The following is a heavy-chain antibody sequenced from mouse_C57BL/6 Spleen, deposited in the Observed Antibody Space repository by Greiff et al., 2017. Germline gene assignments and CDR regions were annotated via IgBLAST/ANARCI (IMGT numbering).Heavy chain of an antibody. Sequence: EVQLQQSGPGLVKPSQSLSLTCSVTGYSITSGYYWNWIRQFPGNKLEWMGYISYDGSNNYNPSLKNRISITRDTSKNQFFLKLNSVTTEDTATNYCARGKVAMDYWGQGTSVTVSS. J-gene: IGHJ4*01. CDR1: GYSITSGYY. V-gene: IGHV3-6*01. CDR3: ARGKVAMDY. CDR2: ISYDGSN.